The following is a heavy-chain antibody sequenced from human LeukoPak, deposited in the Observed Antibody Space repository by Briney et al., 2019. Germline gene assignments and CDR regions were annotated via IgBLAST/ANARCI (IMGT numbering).Heavy chain of an antibody. Sequence: SETLSLTCTVSGGSMRSYYRSWIRQPPGKGREWVGYIFYSGSTNYNPSLKSRVTISVDTSTNQFSLKLGSVTAADTAVYYCARHPTVTTGKQFDYWGRGTLVTVSS. V-gene: IGHV4-59*08. D-gene: IGHD4-17*01. CDR3: ARHPTVTTGKQFDY. CDR1: GGSMRSYY. CDR2: IFYSGST. J-gene: IGHJ4*02.